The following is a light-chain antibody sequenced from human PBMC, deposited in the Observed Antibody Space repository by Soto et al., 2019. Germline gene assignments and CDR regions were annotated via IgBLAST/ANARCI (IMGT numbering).Light chain of an antibody. Sequence: QSVLTQPRSVSGSPGQSVTISCTGTSSDVGGYNYVSWYQQHPGKAPKLIIYDVSKRPSGVPDRFSGSKSGNTASLTISGLRAEDGGDYYCCSSAATYPSVFGGGTKLPAL. J-gene: IGLJ3*02. CDR3: CSSAATYPSV. CDR1: SSDVGGYNY. CDR2: DVS. V-gene: IGLV2-11*01.